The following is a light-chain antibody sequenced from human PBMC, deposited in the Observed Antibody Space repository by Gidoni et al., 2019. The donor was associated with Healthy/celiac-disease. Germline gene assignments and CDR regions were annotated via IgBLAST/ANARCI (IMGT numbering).Light chain of an antibody. Sequence: DIVMTQSPDSLAVSRGERATTNCKSSQSVLYSSNNKNYLAWYQQKPGQPPKLLIYWASTRESGVPDRFSGSGSGTDFTLTISSLQAEDVAVYYCQQYYSTPFTFGPGTKVDIK. CDR3: QQYYSTPFT. J-gene: IGKJ3*01. CDR1: QSVLYSSNNKNY. CDR2: WAS. V-gene: IGKV4-1*01.